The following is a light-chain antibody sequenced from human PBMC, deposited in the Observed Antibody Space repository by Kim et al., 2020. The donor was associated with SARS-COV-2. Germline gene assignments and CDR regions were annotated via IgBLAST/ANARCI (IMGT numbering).Light chain of an antibody. V-gene: IGKV3-20*01. CDR3: QQYCDLTRT. J-gene: IGKJ1*01. CDR1: QSVRSNY. CDR2: TAS. Sequence: SPGEGTAPSCRASQSVRSNYLAWYQQKPGQAPRRLIYTASTMATGIPDRFSGSGSGTYFTLTISRLEPEDFAVYYCQQYCDLTRTFGQGTKVDIK.